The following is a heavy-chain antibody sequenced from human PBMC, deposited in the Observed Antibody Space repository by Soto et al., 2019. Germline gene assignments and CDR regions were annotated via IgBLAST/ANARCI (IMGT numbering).Heavy chain of an antibody. CDR1: GDSVSSNIAA. CDR2: TYYRSQWYN. Sequence: PSQTLSLTCAISGDSVSSNIAAWNWIRQSPTRGLEWLGRTYYRSQWYNDYAVSVKSRITINPDTSKNQLSLQLSSVTPEDTAVYFCARGKAAYYGMDVWGQGTTVTVSS. CDR3: ARGKAAYYGMDV. J-gene: IGHJ6*02. V-gene: IGHV6-1*01.